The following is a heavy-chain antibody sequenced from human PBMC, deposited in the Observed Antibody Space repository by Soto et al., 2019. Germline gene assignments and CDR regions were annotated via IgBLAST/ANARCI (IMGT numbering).Heavy chain of an antibody. J-gene: IGHJ6*03. V-gene: IGHV4-31*03. Sequence: SETLSLTCTVSGGSISSGGYYWSWIRQHPGKGLEWIGYIYYSGSTYYNPSLKSRVTISVDTSKNQFSLKLSSVTAADTAVYYCARDRLGTTVANYYMDVWGKGTTVTVSS. D-gene: IGHD4-17*01. CDR1: GGSISSGGYY. CDR2: IYYSGST. CDR3: ARDRLGTTVANYYMDV.